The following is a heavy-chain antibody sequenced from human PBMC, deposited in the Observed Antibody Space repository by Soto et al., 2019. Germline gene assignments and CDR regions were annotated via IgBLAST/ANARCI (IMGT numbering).Heavy chain of an antibody. D-gene: IGHD2-15*01. CDR1: GYSFTSYW. V-gene: IGHV5-10-1*01. CDR3: ARIVVVVAATPNAFDI. Sequence: GESLKISCKGSGYSFTSYWISWVRQMPGKGLEWMGRIDPSDSYTNYSPSFQGHVTISADKSISTAYLQWSSLKASDTAMYYCARIVVVVAATPNAFDIWGQGTMVTV. CDR2: IDPSDSYT. J-gene: IGHJ3*02.